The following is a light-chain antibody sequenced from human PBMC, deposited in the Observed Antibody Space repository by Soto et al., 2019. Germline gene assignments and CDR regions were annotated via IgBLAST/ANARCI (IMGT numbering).Light chain of an antibody. Sequence: DIQMAQAPSTLPASVGDGVTITCRASETISSWLAWYQQKPGKAPKLLIYKASSLESGVPSRFSGSGSGTEFTLTISSLQPDDFATYYCQQYNSYSRTFGGGTKVDIK. CDR3: QQYNSYSRT. V-gene: IGKV1-5*03. J-gene: IGKJ4*01. CDR1: ETISSW. CDR2: KAS.